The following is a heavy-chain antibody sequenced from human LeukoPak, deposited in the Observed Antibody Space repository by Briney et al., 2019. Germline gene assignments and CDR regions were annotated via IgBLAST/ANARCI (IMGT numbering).Heavy chain of an antibody. Sequence: GRSLRLSCAASGFTFSSYAMSWVRQAPGKGLEWVSAIRGSGDNTYYADSVKGRFTISRDNSKNTLYLQMNSLRAEDTAVYYCAKTVAGKAFDYWGQGTLVTVSS. D-gene: IGHD6-19*01. CDR2: IRGSGDNT. J-gene: IGHJ4*02. CDR1: GFTFSSYA. CDR3: AKTVAGKAFDY. V-gene: IGHV3-23*01.